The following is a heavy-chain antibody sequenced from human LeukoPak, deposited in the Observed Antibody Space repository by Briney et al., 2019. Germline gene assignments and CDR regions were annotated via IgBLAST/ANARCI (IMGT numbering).Heavy chain of an antibody. V-gene: IGHV3-21*01. Sequence: GGSLRLSCAASGFIFSSYSINWVRQAPGKGPEWVSSISSSSSYIYYADLVKGRFTISRDNARNSLYLQMNSLRAEDTALYYCARVGYSTSHRGAFDIWGQGTLVTVSS. CDR2: ISSSSSYI. J-gene: IGHJ3*02. D-gene: IGHD5-12*01. CDR3: ARVGYSTSHRGAFDI. CDR1: GFIFSSYS.